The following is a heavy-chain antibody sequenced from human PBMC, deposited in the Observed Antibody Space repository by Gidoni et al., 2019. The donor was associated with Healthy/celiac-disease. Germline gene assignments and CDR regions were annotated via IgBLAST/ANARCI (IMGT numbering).Heavy chain of an antibody. Sequence: EVQLVESGGGLVQPGGSLRLSCAASGFTSSSYSMNWSRQAPGKGLEWVSYISSSSSTIYYADSVKGRFTISRDNAKNSLYLQMNSLRAEDTAVYYCARDQGDYGDYGPFDYWGQGTLVTVSS. CDR1: GFTSSSYS. D-gene: IGHD4-17*01. CDR2: ISSSSSTI. J-gene: IGHJ4*02. CDR3: ARDQGDYGDYGPFDY. V-gene: IGHV3-48*01.